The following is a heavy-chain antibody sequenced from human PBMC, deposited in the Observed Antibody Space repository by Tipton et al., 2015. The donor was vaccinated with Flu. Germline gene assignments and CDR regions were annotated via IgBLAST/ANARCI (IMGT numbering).Heavy chain of an antibody. J-gene: IGHJ6*02. D-gene: IGHD6-13*01. CDR3: ARGPLPDSNWYNGMDV. CDR2: IGTSGDT. V-gene: IGHV3-13*04. CDR1: GFTFSSYG. Sequence: SLRLSCEASGFTFSSYGMHWVRQVTGKGLEWVSGIGTSGDTYYPGSVKGRFTISRENARNSLYLQMDSLRAGDTAVYYCARGPLPDSNWYNGMDVWGQGTTVTVFS.